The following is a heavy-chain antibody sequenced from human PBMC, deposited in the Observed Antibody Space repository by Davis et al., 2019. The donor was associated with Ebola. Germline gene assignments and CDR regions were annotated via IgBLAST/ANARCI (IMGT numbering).Heavy chain of an antibody. CDR2: IGTTTSAI. CDR3: ARDAKLRDSGYDYFFDY. Sequence: PGGSLRLSCAASGFTFRGYSMNWVRQAPGKGLEWVSHIGTTTSAIEYAVSVKGRFTISRDNARNSLFLQMNSLRDEDTAVYYCARDAKLRDSGYDYFFDYWGQGALVTVSS. V-gene: IGHV3-48*02. CDR1: GFTFRGYS. J-gene: IGHJ4*02. D-gene: IGHD5-12*01.